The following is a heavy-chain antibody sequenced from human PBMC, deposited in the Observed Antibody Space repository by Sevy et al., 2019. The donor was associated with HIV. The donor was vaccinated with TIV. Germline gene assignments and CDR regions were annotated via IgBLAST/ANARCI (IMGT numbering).Heavy chain of an antibody. V-gene: IGHV4-59*08. CDR3: ARHQLLWFGEPSSS. Sequence: SETLSLTCTVSGGSISSDYWSWIRQPPGKGLEWIGYIYYSGTTNSNPSLKSRFTISVDTSKNQFSLKLRSVTAADTAVYYCARHQLLWFGEPSSSWGQGTLVTVSS. CDR2: IYYSGTT. D-gene: IGHD3-10*01. CDR1: GGSISSDY. J-gene: IGHJ4*02.